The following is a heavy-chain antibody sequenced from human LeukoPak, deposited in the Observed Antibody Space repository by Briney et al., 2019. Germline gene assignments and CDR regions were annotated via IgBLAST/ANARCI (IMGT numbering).Heavy chain of an antibody. J-gene: IGHJ5*02. Sequence: GSLRLSCVASGFIFSSYWMSWVRQAPGKGLGWIGYIYYSGSTNYNPSLKSRVTISVDTSKNQFSLKLSSVTAADTAVYYCARDHSRQGWFDPWGQGTLVTVSS. CDR2: IYYSGST. V-gene: IGHV4-59*01. CDR3: ARDHSRQGWFDP. CDR1: GFIFSSYW.